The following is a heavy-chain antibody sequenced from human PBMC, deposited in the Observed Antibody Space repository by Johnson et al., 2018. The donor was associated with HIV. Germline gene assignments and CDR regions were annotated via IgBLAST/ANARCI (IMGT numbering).Heavy chain of an antibody. V-gene: IGHV3-7*03. Sequence: VLLVESGGGVVQPGGSLRLSCAASGFTFSSYWMSWVRQAPGKGLEWVANIKQDGSEKYYVDSVNGRFTISRDNAKNSLYLQMNSLRAEDTALYYCAKAVSGSYDDAFDIWGQGTMVTVSS. CDR1: GFTFSSYW. D-gene: IGHD1-26*01. J-gene: IGHJ3*02. CDR2: IKQDGSEK. CDR3: AKAVSGSYDDAFDI.